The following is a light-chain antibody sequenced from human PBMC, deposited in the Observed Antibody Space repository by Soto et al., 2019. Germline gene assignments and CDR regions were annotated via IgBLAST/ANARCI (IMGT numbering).Light chain of an antibody. CDR3: QQYTEVPRT. CDR1: QDISNY. V-gene: IGKV1-33*01. J-gene: IGKJ2*01. Sequence: DIQMTQSPSSLSASVGDRVTITCQASQDISNYLNWYQQKPGKAPKLLIYGASNLETGVPSRFSGSGSGTDFTFTISSLHPEDIATYYCQQYTEVPRTFGQGTKLEIK. CDR2: GAS.